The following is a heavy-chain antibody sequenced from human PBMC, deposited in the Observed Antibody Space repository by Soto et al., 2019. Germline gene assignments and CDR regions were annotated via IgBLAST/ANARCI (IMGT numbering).Heavy chain of an antibody. CDR1: GFTFSSYS. V-gene: IGHV3-48*01. Sequence: GGSLRLSCAASGFTFSSYSMNWVRQAPGKGLEWVSYISSSSSTIYYADSVKGRFTISRDNSKNTLYLQMNSLRAEDTAVYYCARDRVESGYPEYFLHWGQGPRVTVSS. D-gene: IGHD3-22*01. J-gene: IGHJ1*01. CDR3: ARDRVESGYPEYFLH. CDR2: ISSSSSTI.